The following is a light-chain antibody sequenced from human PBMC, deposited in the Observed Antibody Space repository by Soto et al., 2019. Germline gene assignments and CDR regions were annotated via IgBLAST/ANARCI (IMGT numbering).Light chain of an antibody. V-gene: IGKV4-1*01. CDR2: WAS. CDR3: QQYYSAPLT. Sequence: DIVMTQSPDSLAVSLGERATINCKSSQSVLYSSNNKNYLAWYQQKPGQPPKLLIYWASTRESGVPDRFSGSGSGTDFTLTISSLQAEDVAVYSCQQYYSAPLTVGGGTKVEIK. J-gene: IGKJ4*01. CDR1: QSVLYSSNNKNY.